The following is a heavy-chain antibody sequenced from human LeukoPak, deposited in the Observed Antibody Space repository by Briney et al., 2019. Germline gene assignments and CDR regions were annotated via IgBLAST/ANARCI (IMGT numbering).Heavy chain of an antibody. Sequence: PGGSLRLSCAASGFTFSSYWMSWVRQAPGKGLEWVANIKQDGSEKYYVDSVKGRFTISRDNAKNSLYLQMNSLRAEDTAVYYCAREEVLEWLSRFNYYYYMDVWGKGTTVTVSS. CDR1: GFTFSSYW. CDR2: IKQDGSEK. CDR3: AREEVLEWLSRFNYYYYMDV. V-gene: IGHV3-7*01. J-gene: IGHJ6*03. D-gene: IGHD3-3*01.